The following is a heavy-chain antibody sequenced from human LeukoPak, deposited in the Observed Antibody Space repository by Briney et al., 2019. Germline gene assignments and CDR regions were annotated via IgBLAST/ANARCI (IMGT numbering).Heavy chain of an antibody. CDR1: GYTFSGYY. V-gene: IGHV1-2*02. D-gene: IGHD6-19*01. CDR3: ARGSPSSSGWYGDY. CDR2: INPNSGGT. J-gene: IGHJ4*02. Sequence: GASVKVCCKASGYTFSGYYMHWVRQAPGQGLEWMGWINPNSGGTNYAQKFQGRVTMTRDTSISTAYMELSRLRSDDTAVYYCARGSPSSSGWYGDYWGQGTLVTVSS.